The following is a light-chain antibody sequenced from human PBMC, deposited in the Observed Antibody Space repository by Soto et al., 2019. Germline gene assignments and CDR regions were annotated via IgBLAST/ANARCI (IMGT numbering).Light chain of an antibody. CDR2: GAS. V-gene: IGKV1-6*01. J-gene: IGKJ1*01. CDR3: LQDINYPWT. CDR1: QRIRNA. Sequence: IEMTQSPATLAGSAGERASITCRASQRIRNALAWYQQKPGQPPKLLIYGASNLPSGVPARLSGSGSGTDFTLAISSLQSEDSATYYCLQDINYPWTFGQGTKVDIK.